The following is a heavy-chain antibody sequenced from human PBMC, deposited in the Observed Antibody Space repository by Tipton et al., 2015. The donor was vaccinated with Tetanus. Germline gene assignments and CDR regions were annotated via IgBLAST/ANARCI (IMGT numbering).Heavy chain of an antibody. J-gene: IGHJ2*01. CDR2: ITSGGGYI. CDR3: AKDPGGFWYFDL. CDR1: GFSFSSYS. D-gene: IGHD1-14*01. V-gene: IGHV3-21*01. Sequence: SLRLSYAASGFSFSSYSMSWVRQVPGKGPEWVSSITSGGGYIHYADSVKGRFTISRDNARNSLYLQMNTLRADDTAVYYCAKDPGGFWYFDLWGRGTLVTVSS.